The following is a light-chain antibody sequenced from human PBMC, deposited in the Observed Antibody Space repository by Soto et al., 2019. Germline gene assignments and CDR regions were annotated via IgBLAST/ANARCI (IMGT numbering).Light chain of an antibody. J-gene: IGKJ1*01. CDR2: ATS. CDR1: HYINTF. Sequence: DFLMTQSPSSLSASVGDRVTITCRASHYINTFLNWYQHRPGKAPKLLIYATSSLQSGVPSRFSGSGSETDFTLTIANLQPEDFATYYCQQTYSSPPTFGQGTKVEIK. V-gene: IGKV1-39*01. CDR3: QQTYSSPPT.